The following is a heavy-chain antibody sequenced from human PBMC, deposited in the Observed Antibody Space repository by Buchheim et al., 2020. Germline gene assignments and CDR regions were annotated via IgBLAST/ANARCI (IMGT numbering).Heavy chain of an antibody. CDR3: ARDFNSKQQLAFDY. D-gene: IGHD6-13*01. J-gene: IGHJ4*02. CDR2: IIPILGIA. CDR1: GGTFSSYT. Sequence: QVQLVQSGAEVKKPGSSVKVSCKASGGTFSSYTISWVRQAPGQGLEWMGRIIPILGIANYAQKFQGRVTITADKSTRTAHMELSSLRSEDTAVYYCARDFNSKQQLAFDYWGQGTL. V-gene: IGHV1-69*08.